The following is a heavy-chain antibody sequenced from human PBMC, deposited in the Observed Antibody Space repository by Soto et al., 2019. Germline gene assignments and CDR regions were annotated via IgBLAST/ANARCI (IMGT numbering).Heavy chain of an antibody. CDR1: GDSTSEHY. Sequence: SETLSLTCSVSGDSTSEHYWSWIRLSPGKGLEWIGYIYYSGTTNYNPSLKTRVSISLDTSENKLYLNLRSVTAADTAVYYCARTAPAVPYFDAWGQGILVTVSS. CDR3: ARTAPAVPYFDA. D-gene: IGHD2-15*01. CDR2: IYYSGTT. V-gene: IGHV4-59*08. J-gene: IGHJ4*02.